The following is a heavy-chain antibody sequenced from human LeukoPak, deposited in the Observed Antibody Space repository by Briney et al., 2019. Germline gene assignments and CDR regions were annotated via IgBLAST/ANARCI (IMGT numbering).Heavy chain of an antibody. J-gene: IGHJ4*02. D-gene: IGHD1-14*01. CDR2: ITNDGSST. CDR1: GLTFSSHW. V-gene: IGHV3-74*01. CDR3: ATQQGGNPAY. Sequence: PGGSLRLSCAASGLTFSSHWMHWVRHAPGKGLVWVSRITNDGSSTTYADSVKGRFTISGDNAKNMLYLQVNSLRAEDTAVHYCATQQGGNPAYWGQGTLVTVSS.